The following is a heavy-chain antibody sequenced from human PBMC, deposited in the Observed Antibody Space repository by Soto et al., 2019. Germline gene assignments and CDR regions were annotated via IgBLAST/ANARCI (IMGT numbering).Heavy chain of an antibody. D-gene: IGHD2-8*01. Sequence: QLQLQESGPGLVKPSETLSLTCTVSGVSVTSSYSYWGWIRQPPGKGLEWIGSVYYTGNTNYKPSLESRVTISVDPSQNQFSLILRSVTAADTAVYFCARQPTHAEITAYATHYLASWGQGTLITVSS. CDR3: ARQPTHAEITAYATHYLAS. CDR1: GVSVTSSYSY. J-gene: IGHJ4*02. CDR2: VYYTGNT. V-gene: IGHV4-39*01.